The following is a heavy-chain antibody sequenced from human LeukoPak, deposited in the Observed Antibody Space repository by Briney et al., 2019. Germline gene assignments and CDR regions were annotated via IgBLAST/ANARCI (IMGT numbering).Heavy chain of an antibody. V-gene: IGHV3-23*01. D-gene: IGHD6-6*01. CDR3: ARDVEARSSAAGTFDY. J-gene: IGHJ4*02. CDR1: GFTFSNYA. Sequence: PGGSLRLSCAASGFTFSNYAMSWVRQAPGKGLEWVSVISGLGGSTYYADSVKGRFAISRDNSKSTLWLQMNGLRADDTAVYYCARDVEARSSAAGTFDYWGQGSLVTVSS. CDR2: ISGLGGST.